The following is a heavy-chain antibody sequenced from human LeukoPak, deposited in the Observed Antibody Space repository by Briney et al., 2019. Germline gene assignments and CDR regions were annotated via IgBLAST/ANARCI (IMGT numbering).Heavy chain of an antibody. V-gene: IGHV1-69*04. CDR1: GGTFSSYA. J-gene: IGHJ4*02. Sequence: SVKVSCTASGGTFSSYAISWVRQAPGQGLEWMGRIIPILDIAKYAQKFQGRVTITADKSTSTAYMELRSLRSDDTAVYYCARDAHAYCGGDCYSWYWGQGTLVTVSS. D-gene: IGHD2-21*02. CDR3: ARDAHAYCGGDCYSWY. CDR2: IIPILDIA.